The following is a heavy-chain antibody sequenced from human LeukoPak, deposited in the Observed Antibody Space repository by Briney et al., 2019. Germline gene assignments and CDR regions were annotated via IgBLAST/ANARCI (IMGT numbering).Heavy chain of an antibody. CDR3: ARRRLGNYDLDC. Sequence: SETLSLTCTVSGGSISGYYWNWIRQPPGKGLEWIGYVSYNGSTNYNPSLESRVTISVDTSKNQFSLKLSSVPAADTAVYYCARRRLGNYDLDCWGQGTLVTVSS. V-gene: IGHV4-59*08. J-gene: IGHJ4*02. D-gene: IGHD1-7*01. CDR1: GGSISGYY. CDR2: VSYNGST.